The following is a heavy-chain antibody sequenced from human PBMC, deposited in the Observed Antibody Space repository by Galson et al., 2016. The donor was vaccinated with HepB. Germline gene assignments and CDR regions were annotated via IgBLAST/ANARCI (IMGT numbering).Heavy chain of an antibody. CDR1: GFSFSINW. CDR2: IKSDGGIT. CDR3: VSQFPDSGY. Sequence: SLRLSCAASGFSFSINWMHWVRQAPGQGLVWVSRIKSDGGITTYADSVKGRFTISRDNAKNTLYLQMNSLRAEDTAVYYCVSQFPDSGYWGQGTLVPSPQ. V-gene: IGHV3-74*03. J-gene: IGHJ4*02. D-gene: IGHD2-21*01.